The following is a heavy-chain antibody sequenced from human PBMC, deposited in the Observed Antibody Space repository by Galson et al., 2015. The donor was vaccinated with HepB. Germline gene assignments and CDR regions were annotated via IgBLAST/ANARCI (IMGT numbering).Heavy chain of an antibody. CDR1: GVTIPSYS. CDR2: ISAGRTTI. V-gene: IGHV3-48*01. Sequence: SLRLSCAASGVTIPSYSMNWVRKAPGKGLEWLAYISAGRTTIYYAASVKGRFTLSRDNGQNFLDLHMNSLRGEDTAVYYCARNPSSYDYYNMDVWGHGTTVTVSS. J-gene: IGHJ6*02. CDR3: ARNPSSYDYYNMDV.